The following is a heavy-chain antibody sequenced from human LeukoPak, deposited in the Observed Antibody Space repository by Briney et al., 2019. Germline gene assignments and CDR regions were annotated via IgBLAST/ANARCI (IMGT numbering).Heavy chain of an antibody. CDR2: ISYDGSNK. V-gene: IGHV3-30-3*01. CDR3: ARDRVAARRVADYYFDY. Sequence: PGGSLRLSCAASGFTFSSYAMHWVRQAPGKGLEWVAVISYDGSNKYYADSVKGRFTISRDNSKNTLYLQMNSLRAEDTAVYYCARDRVAARRVADYYFDYWGQGTLVTVSS. J-gene: IGHJ4*02. D-gene: IGHD6-6*01. CDR1: GFTFSSYA.